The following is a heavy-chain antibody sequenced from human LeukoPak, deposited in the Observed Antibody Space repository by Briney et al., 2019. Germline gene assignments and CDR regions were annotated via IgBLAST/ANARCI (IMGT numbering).Heavy chain of an antibody. CDR3: ARDSQGIDGSFDY. D-gene: IGHD5-24*01. J-gene: IGHJ4*02. CDR2: IYSGGST. V-gene: IGHV3-53*01. Sequence: PGGSLRLSCAASGFTVSSNYMSWVRQAPGKGLEWVSVIYSGGSTYYADSVKGRFTISRDNSKNTLYLQMNGLRAEDTAVYYCARDSQGIDGSFDYWGQGTLVTVSS. CDR1: GFTVSSNY.